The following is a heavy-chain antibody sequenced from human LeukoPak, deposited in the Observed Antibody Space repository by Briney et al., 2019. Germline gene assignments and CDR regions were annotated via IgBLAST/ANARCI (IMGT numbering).Heavy chain of an antibody. V-gene: IGHV3-21*01. CDR2: ISSSSSYI. D-gene: IGHD2-2*01. J-gene: IGHJ4*02. CDR1: GFTFSSYS. Sequence: GGSLRLSCAASGFTFSSYSMNWVRQAPGKGLEWVSSISSSSSYIYYADSVKGRFTIPRDNAKNSLYLQMNSLRAEDTAVYYCARAPVYGSSTSCYSPSGFDYWGQGTRVTVSS. CDR3: ARAPVYGSSTSCYSPSGFDY.